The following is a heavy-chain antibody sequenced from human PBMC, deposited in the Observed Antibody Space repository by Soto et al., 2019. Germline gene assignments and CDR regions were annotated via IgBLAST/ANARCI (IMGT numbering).Heavy chain of an antibody. D-gene: IGHD6-6*01. Sequence: QVQLVQSGAEVKKPGASVKVSCKASGYSFTSYYMHWVRQAPGQGLEWMGIINPSGGSTNYTQKFQGRVTITRDTSTSTVYMELSSLRFEDTAVYYCARGRVRSSSGVSWFDPWGQGTLVTVSS. V-gene: IGHV1-46*01. CDR3: ARGRVRSSSGVSWFDP. J-gene: IGHJ5*02. CDR1: GYSFTSYY. CDR2: INPSGGST.